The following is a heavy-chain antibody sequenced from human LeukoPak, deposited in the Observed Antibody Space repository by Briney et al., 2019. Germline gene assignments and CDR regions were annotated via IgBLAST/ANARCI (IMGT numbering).Heavy chain of an antibody. V-gene: IGHV3-30-3*01. CDR3: ARDPKGGFSYGWGAFDI. Sequence: PGGSLRLSCAASGFTFSSYAMHWVRQAPGKGLEWVALISYDGNNKYYADSVKGRFIISRDNSKNTLYLQMNSLRAEDTAVYYCARDPKGGFSYGWGAFDIWGQGTMVTISS. D-gene: IGHD5-18*01. CDR2: ISYDGNNK. J-gene: IGHJ3*02. CDR1: GFTFSSYA.